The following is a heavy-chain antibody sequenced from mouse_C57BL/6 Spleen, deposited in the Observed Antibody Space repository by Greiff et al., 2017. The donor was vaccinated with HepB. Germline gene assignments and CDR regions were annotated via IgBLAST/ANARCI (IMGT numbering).Heavy chain of an antibody. V-gene: IGHV1-76*01. CDR3: AKGGAYDAMDY. Sequence: VKLQESGAELVRPGASVKLSCKASGYTFTDYYINWVKQRPGQGLEWIARIYPGSGNTYYNEKFKGKATLTAEKSSSTAYMQLSSLTSEDSAVYFCAKGGAYDAMDYWGQGTSVTVSS. CDR1: GYTFTDYY. CDR2: IYPGSGNT. J-gene: IGHJ4*01.